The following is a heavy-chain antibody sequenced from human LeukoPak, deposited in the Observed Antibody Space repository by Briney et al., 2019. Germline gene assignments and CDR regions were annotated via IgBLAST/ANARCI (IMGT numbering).Heavy chain of an antibody. CDR2: IYHSGST. Sequence: SETLSLTCAVSGYSISSGYYWGWIRQPPGKGLEWIGSIYHSGSTYYNPSLKSRVTISVDTSKNQFSLKLSSVTAADTAVYYCARHKCSSTSSFLLNWFDPWGQGTLVTVSS. V-gene: IGHV4-38-2*01. J-gene: IGHJ5*02. CDR3: ARHKCSSTSSFLLNWFDP. CDR1: GYSISSGYY. D-gene: IGHD2-2*01.